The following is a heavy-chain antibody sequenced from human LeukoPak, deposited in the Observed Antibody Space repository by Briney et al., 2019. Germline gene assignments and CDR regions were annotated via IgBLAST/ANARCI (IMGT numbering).Heavy chain of an antibody. CDR2: IYYSGST. D-gene: IGHD4-17*01. CDR3: ARVLTYGDYANDAFDI. J-gene: IGHJ3*02. Sequence: PSQTLSLTCTVSGGSISSGDYYWSWIRQPPGKGLEWIGYIYYSGSTYYNPSLKSRVTISVDTSKNQFSLKLSSVTAADTAVYYCARVLTYGDYANDAFDIWGQGTMVTVSS. V-gene: IGHV4-30-4*08. CDR1: GGSISSGDYY.